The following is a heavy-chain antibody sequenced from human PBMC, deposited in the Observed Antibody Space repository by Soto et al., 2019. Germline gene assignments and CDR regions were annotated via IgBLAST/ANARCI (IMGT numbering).Heavy chain of an antibody. CDR3: AKGGRQWLVTSDFNY. Sequence: VQLVESGGGVVQPGRSLRLSCAASGFTFSDYAIHWVRQAPGKGLDWVAVVSHDGRNTHYADYVKGRFTISRDSSKNTVSLEMTSLRAEDTAVYYCAKGGRQWLVTSDFNYWGQGALVTVSS. V-gene: IGHV3-30*18. D-gene: IGHD6-19*01. J-gene: IGHJ4*02. CDR1: GFTFSDYA. CDR2: VSHDGRNT.